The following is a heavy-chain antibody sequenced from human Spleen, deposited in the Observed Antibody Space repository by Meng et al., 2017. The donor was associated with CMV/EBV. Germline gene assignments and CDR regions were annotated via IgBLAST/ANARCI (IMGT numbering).Heavy chain of an antibody. V-gene: IGHV4-31*03. CDR1: GGSISSGGYY. CDR3: ASDSGTSSTPPYYYYGMDV. Sequence: SETLSLTCTVSGGSISSGGYYWSWIRQHPGKGLEWIGYIYYSGSTYYNPSLKSRVTISVDTSKNQFSLKLSSVTAADTAVYYCASDSGTSSTPPYYYYGMDVWGQGTTVTVSS. D-gene: IGHD1-1*01. CDR2: IYYSGST. J-gene: IGHJ6*02.